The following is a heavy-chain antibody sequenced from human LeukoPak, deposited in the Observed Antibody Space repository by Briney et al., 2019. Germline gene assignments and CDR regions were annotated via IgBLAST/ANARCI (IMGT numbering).Heavy chain of an antibody. V-gene: IGHV3-9*01. CDR3: AKDSVFREGYFDS. CDR1: GFTFDDYA. CDR2: ISWNSVIL. J-gene: IGHJ4*02. Sequence: GGSLRLSCAASGFTFDDYAMHWVRQAPGKGLEWVSGISWNSVILGYADSLKGRFTISRDNAKNSLYLQMNTLRPEDTALYYCAKDSVFREGYFDSWGQGTLVTVSS.